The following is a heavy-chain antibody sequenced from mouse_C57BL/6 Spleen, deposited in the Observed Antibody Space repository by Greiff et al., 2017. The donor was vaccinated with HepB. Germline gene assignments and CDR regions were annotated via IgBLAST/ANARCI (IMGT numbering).Heavy chain of an antibody. J-gene: IGHJ2*01. CDR1: GYTFTSYW. CDR2: IHPNSGST. V-gene: IGHV1-64*01. Sequence: QVQLKQPGAELVKPGASVKLSCKASGYTFTSYWMHWVKQRPGQGLEWIGMIHPNSGSTNYNEKFKSKATLTVDKSSSTAYMQLSSLTSEDSAVYYCAREGGGLLRLVFDYWGQGTTLTVSS. D-gene: IGHD1-1*01. CDR3: AREGGGLLRLVFDY.